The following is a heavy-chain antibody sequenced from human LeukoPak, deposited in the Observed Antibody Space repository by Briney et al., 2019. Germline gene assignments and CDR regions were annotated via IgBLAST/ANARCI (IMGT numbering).Heavy chain of an antibody. V-gene: IGHV3-23*01. D-gene: IGHD3-9*01. CDR1: GFTFSNYA. Sequence: GGSLRLSCAASGFTFSNYAMSWVRQAPGKGLEWVSVVSNSGGSTYYADSVKGRFIISRDNAKNTLYLQMNSLRAEDTATYYCAKDYSAGYYYFDYWGQGTLVTVSS. CDR2: VSNSGGST. J-gene: IGHJ4*02. CDR3: AKDYSAGYYYFDY.